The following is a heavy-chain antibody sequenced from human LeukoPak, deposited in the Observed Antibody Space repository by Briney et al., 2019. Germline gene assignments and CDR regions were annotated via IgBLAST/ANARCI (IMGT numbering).Heavy chain of an antibody. Sequence: GGSLRLSCAASGFTFSNYWMSWVRQAPGKGLEWVANIKQDESVTSYVDSVKGRFTISRDNAKNSLYLQMNSLRADDTAVYYCARGGGNLDSWGQGTLVTVSS. V-gene: IGHV3-7*01. D-gene: IGHD4-23*01. CDR2: IKQDESVT. CDR1: GFTFSNYW. CDR3: ARGGGNLDS. J-gene: IGHJ4*02.